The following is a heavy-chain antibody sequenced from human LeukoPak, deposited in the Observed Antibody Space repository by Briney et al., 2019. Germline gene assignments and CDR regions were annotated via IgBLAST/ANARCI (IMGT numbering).Heavy chain of an antibody. V-gene: IGHV4-39*07. CDR1: GASISSNRYY. CDR2: IHYSGNT. CDR3: ARDRASGWYQGGFDY. J-gene: IGHJ4*02. D-gene: IGHD6-19*01. Sequence: SETLSLTCTVSGASISSNRYYWGWIRQPPGKGLEWIGNIHYSGNTYYNPSLKSRVTISVDTSKNQFSLKLSSVTAADTAVYYCARDRASGWYQGGFDYWGQGTLVTVSS.